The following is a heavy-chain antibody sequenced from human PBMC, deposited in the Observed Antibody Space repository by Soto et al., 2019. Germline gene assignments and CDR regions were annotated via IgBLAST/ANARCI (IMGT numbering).Heavy chain of an antibody. CDR2: ISAYNGNT. Sequence: ASLKVSCKSSGYTFTSYGIIWVRQALGQGLEWMGWISAYNGNTNYAQKLQGRVTMTTDTSTSTAYMELRSLRSDDTAVYYCARDEWLRPEGTFDYWGQGTLVTVS. D-gene: IGHD5-12*01. J-gene: IGHJ4*02. CDR3: ARDEWLRPEGTFDY. CDR1: GYTFTSYG. V-gene: IGHV1-18*01.